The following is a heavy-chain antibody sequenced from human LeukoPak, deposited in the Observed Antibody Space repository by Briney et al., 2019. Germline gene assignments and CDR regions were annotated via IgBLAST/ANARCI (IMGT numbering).Heavy chain of an antibody. V-gene: IGHV4-4*02. Sequence: SETLSLTCAVSGGSISSSNWRSWVRQPPGKGLEWIGEIYHSGSTNYNPSLKSRVTISVDKSKNQFSLKLGSVTAADTAVYYCARDLGQQLVLFYYWGQGTLVTVSS. CDR3: ARDLGQQLVLFYY. J-gene: IGHJ4*02. CDR2: IYHSGST. CDR1: GGSISSSNW. D-gene: IGHD6-13*01.